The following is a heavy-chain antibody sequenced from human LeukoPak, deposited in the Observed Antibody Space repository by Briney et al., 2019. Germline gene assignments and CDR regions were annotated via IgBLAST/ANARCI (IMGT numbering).Heavy chain of an antibody. CDR2: IGISSGNT. Sequence: PGGSLRLSCAASGFTFSAHSMNWVRQAPGKGPEWISYIGISSGNTKYADSVKGRFTISGDKAKNSLYLQMNSLRVEDTAVYYCARDYKYAFDNWGQGTLVTVSS. CDR1: GFTFSAHS. J-gene: IGHJ4*02. V-gene: IGHV3-48*01. CDR3: ARDYKYAFDN. D-gene: IGHD5-24*01.